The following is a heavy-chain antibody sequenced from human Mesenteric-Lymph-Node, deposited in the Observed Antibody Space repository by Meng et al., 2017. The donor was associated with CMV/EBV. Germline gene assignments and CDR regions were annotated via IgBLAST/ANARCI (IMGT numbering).Heavy chain of an antibody. CDR2: IVPFVVIP. D-gene: IGHD6-6*01. V-gene: IGHV1-69*10. CDR1: GGTFGSYG. CDR3: ARDSREYSRSSPMDV. J-gene: IGHJ6*02. Sequence: SVKVSCKASGGTFGSYGLRWVRQAPGQGLEYMGGIVPFVVIPTYAQKFQARVTISADKSTSTAYMELSSLRSEDTAVYYCARDSREYSRSSPMDVWGQGTTVTVSS.